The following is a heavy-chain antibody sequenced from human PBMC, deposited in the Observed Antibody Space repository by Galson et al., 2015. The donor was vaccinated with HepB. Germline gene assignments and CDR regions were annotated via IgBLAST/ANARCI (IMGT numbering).Heavy chain of an antibody. J-gene: IGHJ3*02. D-gene: IGHD2-2*01. CDR1: GYTFTSYG. V-gene: IGHV1-18*04. CDR3: ARVVVVPAAIGATAFDI. CDR2: ISAYNGNT. Sequence: SVKVSCKASGYTFTSYGISWVRQAPGQGLEWMGWISAYNGNTNYAQKLQGRVTMTTDTSTSTAYMELRSLRSDDTAVYYCARVVVVPAAIGATAFDIWGQGTMVTVSS.